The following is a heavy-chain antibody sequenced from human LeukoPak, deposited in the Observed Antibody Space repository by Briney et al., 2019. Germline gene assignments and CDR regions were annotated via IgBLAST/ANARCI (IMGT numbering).Heavy chain of an antibody. CDR3: ARARDSTRNAFDI. Sequence: PGGSLRLSCSASGFTFSSYAMHWVRQAPGKGLEDVSAITSNGGSTYYADSVKGRFTISRDNSKNTLYLQMSSLRVEDTALYYCARARDSTRNAFDIWGQGTMVTVSS. D-gene: IGHD3-22*01. CDR1: GFTFSSYA. V-gene: IGHV3-64D*06. CDR2: ITSNGGST. J-gene: IGHJ3*02.